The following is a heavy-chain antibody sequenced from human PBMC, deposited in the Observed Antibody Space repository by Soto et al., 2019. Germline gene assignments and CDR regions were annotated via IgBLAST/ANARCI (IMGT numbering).Heavy chain of an antibody. D-gene: IGHD6-19*01. CDR3: ARVYAVAGTFYFDY. J-gene: IGHJ4*02. V-gene: IGHV1-18*01. Sequence: ASVKVSCKASGYTFTSYGISWVRQAPGQGLEWMGWISAYNGNTNYAQKLQGRVTITTDTSTSTAYMELRSLRSDDTAVYYCARVYAVAGTFYFDYWGQGTLVTVSS. CDR2: ISAYNGNT. CDR1: GYTFTSYG.